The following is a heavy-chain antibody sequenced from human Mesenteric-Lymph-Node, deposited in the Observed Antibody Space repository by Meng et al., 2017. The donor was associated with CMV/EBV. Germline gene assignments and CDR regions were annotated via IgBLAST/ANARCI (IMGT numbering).Heavy chain of an antibody. CDR2: VSYNGGKK. CDR3: ARGATYYDFLSTYLDY. CDR1: FTFSTYA. Sequence: FTFSTYAIHWVRQAPGKGLGWVAVVSYNGGKKYYVDSVEGRFSISRDNSKNTVSLQMNTLRAEDTAVYYCARGATYYDFLSTYLDYWGQGTLVTVSS. V-gene: IGHV3-30*04. J-gene: IGHJ4*02. D-gene: IGHD3-3*01.